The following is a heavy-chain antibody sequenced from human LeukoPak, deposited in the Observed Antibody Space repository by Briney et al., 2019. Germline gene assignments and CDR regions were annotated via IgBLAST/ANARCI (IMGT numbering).Heavy chain of an antibody. CDR2: ISSSSSYI. J-gene: IGHJ3*02. V-gene: IGHV3-21*04. CDR3: AKELTYGDYPHDVFDI. D-gene: IGHD4-17*01. Sequence: GGSLRLSCAGITFSSYSMTWVRQAPGKGLEWVSSISSSSSYIYYADSVKGRFTISRDNAKNSLYLQMNSLRAEDTAVYYCAKELTYGDYPHDVFDIWGQGKMVTVFS. CDR1: ITFSSYS.